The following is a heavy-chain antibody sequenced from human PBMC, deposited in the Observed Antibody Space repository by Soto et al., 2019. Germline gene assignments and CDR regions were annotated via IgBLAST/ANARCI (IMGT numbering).Heavy chain of an antibody. CDR1: GFTVSSNY. D-gene: IGHD4-17*01. CDR3: ARRKGDYGWFDP. Sequence: EVQLVESGGGLIQPGGSLRLSCAASGFTVSSNYMRWVRQAPGKGLEWVSVIYSGGSTYYAGYVKGRFTISRDNTKNSLDLQMNSLRAEDTAVYYCARRKGDYGWFDPWCQGALVTVSS. J-gene: IGHJ5*02. CDR2: IYSGGST. V-gene: IGHV3-53*01.